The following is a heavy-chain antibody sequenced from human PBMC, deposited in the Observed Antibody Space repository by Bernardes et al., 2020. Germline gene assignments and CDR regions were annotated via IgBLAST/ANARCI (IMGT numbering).Heavy chain of an antibody. CDR2: ISDDGSNK. J-gene: IGHJ4*02. CDR3: AKVFLGYSSSWFFDY. CDR1: GFTFSSYG. Sequence: GGSLRLSCAASGFTFSSYGMHWVRQAPGKGLEWVAVISDDGSNKYYADSVKGRFTISRDNSKNTLYLQMNSLRAEDTAVYYCAKVFLGYSSSWFFDYWGQGTLVTVSS. D-gene: IGHD6-13*01. V-gene: IGHV3-30*18.